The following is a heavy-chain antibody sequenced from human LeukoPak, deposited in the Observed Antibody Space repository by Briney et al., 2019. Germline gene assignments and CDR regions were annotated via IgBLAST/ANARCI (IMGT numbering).Heavy chain of an antibody. V-gene: IGHV3-30*18. CDR3: AKDRALHGYFDY. D-gene: IGHD3-10*01. J-gene: IGHJ4*02. CDR1: GFTFSSYG. Sequence: GRSLRLSCAASGFTFSSYGMPWVRQAPGKGLEWGAVISYDGSNKYYADSVKGRFTISRDNSKNTLYLQMNSLRAEDTAVYYCAKDRALHGYFDYWGQGTLVTVSS. CDR2: ISYDGSNK.